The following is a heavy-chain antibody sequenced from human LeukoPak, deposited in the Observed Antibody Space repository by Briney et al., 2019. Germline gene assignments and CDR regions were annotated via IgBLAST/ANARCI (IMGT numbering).Heavy chain of an antibody. J-gene: IGHJ6*02. CDR3: ASTLGIVVVPAGMDV. Sequence: ASVKVSCKASGYTFTSYYMHGVRQAPGQGLEWMGIINPSGGSTSYAQKFQGRVTMTRDTSTSTVYMELSSLRSEDTAVYYCASTLGIVVVPAGMDVWGQGTTVTVSS. D-gene: IGHD2-2*01. V-gene: IGHV1-46*01. CDR1: GYTFTSYY. CDR2: INPSGGST.